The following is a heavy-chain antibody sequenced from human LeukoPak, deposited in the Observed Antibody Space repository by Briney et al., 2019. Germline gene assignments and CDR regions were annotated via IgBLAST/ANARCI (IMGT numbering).Heavy chain of an antibody. Sequence: PGGSLRLSCAASGFTFSNAWMAWVRQAPGKGLEWVGRIRSKTDGGTIDYAAPVKDRLTISRDDSKNTLYLQMNSLEIEDTAVYFCTTDRPMKGYWGQGTLVTVSS. CDR1: GFTFSNAW. D-gene: IGHD3-22*01. J-gene: IGHJ4*02. CDR3: TTDRPMKGY. V-gene: IGHV3-15*01. CDR2: IRSKTDGGTI.